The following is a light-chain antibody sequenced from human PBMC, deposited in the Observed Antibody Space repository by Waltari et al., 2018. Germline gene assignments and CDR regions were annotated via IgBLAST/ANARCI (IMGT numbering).Light chain of an antibody. Sequence: DIQMTQSPSSLSASVGDRVTITCRASQSISSYLNWYQQKPGKAPKLLIYAASSLQSGVPSRFSGSGSGTDFTLTISSLQPEDFANYYCQQSYSTARFGQGTKLEIK. CDR2: AAS. CDR1: QSISSY. J-gene: IGKJ2*03. V-gene: IGKV1-39*01. CDR3: QQSYSTAR.